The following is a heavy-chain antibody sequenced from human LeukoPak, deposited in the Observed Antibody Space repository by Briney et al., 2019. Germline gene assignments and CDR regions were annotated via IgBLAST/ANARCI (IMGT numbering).Heavy chain of an antibody. J-gene: IGHJ5*02. CDR1: GFIFNNYG. D-gene: IGHD3-22*01. CDR2: ISNDGGGT. V-gene: IGHV3-23*01. Sequence: GGSLRLSCAASGFIFNNYGLIWVRQAPGKGLQRVSAISNDGGGTTYADFVKGRFTISRDNSKNTLFLQMSSLRAEDTALYYCAKGGSGYFADLWGQGTLVTVSS. CDR3: AKGGSGYFADL.